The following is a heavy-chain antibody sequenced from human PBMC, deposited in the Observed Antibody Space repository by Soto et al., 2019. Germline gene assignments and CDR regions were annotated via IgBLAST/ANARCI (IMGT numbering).Heavy chain of an antibody. CDR2: IYYSGST. J-gene: IGHJ4*02. V-gene: IGHV4-31*03. CDR1: GGSISSGGYY. D-gene: IGHD2-15*01. Sequence: QVQLQESGPGLVKPSQTLSLTCTVSGGSISSGGYYWSWIRQHPGKGLEWIGYIYYSGSTYYNPSLKSRVTISVDTSKNQFSPKLSSVTAADTAVYYCVTLHSEMYYFDYWGQGTLVTVSS. CDR3: VTLHSEMYYFDY.